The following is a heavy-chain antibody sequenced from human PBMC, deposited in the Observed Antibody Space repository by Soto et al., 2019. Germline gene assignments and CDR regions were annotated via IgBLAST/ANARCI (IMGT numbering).Heavy chain of an antibody. CDR1: GFTFSTYW. V-gene: IGHV3-7*01. J-gene: IGHJ6*02. CDR3: ARGWGYFGSSCCPYLYAMDV. D-gene: IGHD3-22*01. Sequence: GGSLRLSCEACGFTFSTYWMSWVRQAPRKGLEWVANIQEDGRGNYYVVSVEGRFTISRGNAKNCLYLQMTSLRAEDTALYYCARGWGYFGSSCCPYLYAMDVWGQGTTVTVSS. CDR2: IQEDGRGN.